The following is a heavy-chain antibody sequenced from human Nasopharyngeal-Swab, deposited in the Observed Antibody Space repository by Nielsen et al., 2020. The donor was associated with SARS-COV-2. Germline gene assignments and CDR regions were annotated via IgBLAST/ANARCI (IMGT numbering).Heavy chain of an antibody. D-gene: IGHD6-6*01. Sequence: GESLKISCAASGFTFSSYWMSWVRQAPGKGLEWVAVIWYDGSNEYYADSVKGRFTISRDNSKNTLYLQMNSLRVEDTAVYYCARDHYSSSSGPSNFDYWGQGTLVTVSS. CDR1: GFTFSSYW. J-gene: IGHJ4*02. CDR3: ARDHYSSSSGPSNFDY. V-gene: IGHV3-33*08. CDR2: IWYDGSNE.